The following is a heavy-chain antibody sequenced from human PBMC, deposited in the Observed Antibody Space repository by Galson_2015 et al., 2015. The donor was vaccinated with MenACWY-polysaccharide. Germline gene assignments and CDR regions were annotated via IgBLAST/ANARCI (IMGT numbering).Heavy chain of an antibody. V-gene: IGHV6-1*01. CDR1: GDSVSSDSAA. CDR3: AREPKQLPSPYSYY. CDR2: TYYRSKWNN. Sequence: CAISGDSVSSDSAAWNWIRESPSRGLEWLGRTYYRSKWNNDYAVSVKSRITITPGTSNNQVSLQLLSVTPEDTGVYFCAREPKQLPSPYSYY. J-gene: IGHJ6*01. D-gene: IGHD5-24*01.